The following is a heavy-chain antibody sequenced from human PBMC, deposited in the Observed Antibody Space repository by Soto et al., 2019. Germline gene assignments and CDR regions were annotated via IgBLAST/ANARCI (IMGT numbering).Heavy chain of an antibody. J-gene: IGHJ3*02. D-gene: IGHD3-10*01. CDR2: IYYSGST. Sequence: SETLSLTCTVSGGSITSSSYYWGWIRQPPGKGLEWIGSIYYSGSTYYNPSLKSRVTISVDTSKNQFSLKLSSVTAADTAVYYCAKGGSGSYSNAFDIWGQGTMVNVS. CDR3: AKGGSGSYSNAFDI. V-gene: IGHV4-39*01. CDR1: GGSITSSSYY.